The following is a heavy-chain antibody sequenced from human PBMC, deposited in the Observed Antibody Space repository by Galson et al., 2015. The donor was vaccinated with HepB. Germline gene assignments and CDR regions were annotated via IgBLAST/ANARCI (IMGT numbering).Heavy chain of an antibody. V-gene: IGHV3-48*04. D-gene: IGHD6-19*01. CDR2: ISSSSSTI. CDR3: ARDSSGWPYYFDY. Sequence: SLRLSCAASEFTFRSYSMNWVRQAPGKGLEWVSYISSSSSTIYYTDSVKGRFTISRDNAKNSLYLQMNSLRAEDTAVYYCARDSSGWPYYFDYWGQGTLVTVSS. CDR1: EFTFRSYS. J-gene: IGHJ4*02.